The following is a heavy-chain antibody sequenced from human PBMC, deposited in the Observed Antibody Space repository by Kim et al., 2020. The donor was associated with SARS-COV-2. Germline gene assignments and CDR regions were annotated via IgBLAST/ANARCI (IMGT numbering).Heavy chain of an antibody. J-gene: IGHJ5*02. Sequence: HPVKGRCTISRDNSKNTLYLQMNSLRAEDTAVYYCAKVNGDYSNWFDPWGQGTLVTVSS. V-gene: IGHV3-23*01. CDR3: AKVNGDYSNWFDP. D-gene: IGHD4-17*01.